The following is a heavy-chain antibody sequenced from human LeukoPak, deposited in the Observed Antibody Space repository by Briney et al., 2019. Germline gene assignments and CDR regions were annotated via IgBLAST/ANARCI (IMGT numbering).Heavy chain of an antibody. D-gene: IGHD6-13*01. Sequence: GGSLRLSCAASGFTFSSYAMSWVRQAPGKGLEWVANIKQDGSEKYYVDSVKGRFTISRDNAKNSLYLQMNSLRAEDTAVYYCARDPHESSWMGYGYYYYGMDVWGQGTTVTVSS. V-gene: IGHV3-7*01. CDR1: GFTFSSYA. J-gene: IGHJ6*02. CDR3: ARDPHESSWMGYGYYYYGMDV. CDR2: IKQDGSEK.